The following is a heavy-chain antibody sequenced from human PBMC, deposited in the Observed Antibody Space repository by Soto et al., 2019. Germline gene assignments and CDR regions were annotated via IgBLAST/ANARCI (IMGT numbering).Heavy chain of an antibody. D-gene: IGHD2-2*01. CDR2: ISSSSSYI. V-gene: IGHV3-21*01. J-gene: IGHJ4*02. Sequence: EVQLVESGGGLVKPGGSLRLSCAASGFTFSSYSMNWVRQAPGKGLEWVSSISSSSSYIYYADSVKGRFTISRDNAKNSLYLQMNSLRAEDPAVYYCARRYCSSTSCYGHVDYWGQGTLVTVSS. CDR3: ARRYCSSTSCYGHVDY. CDR1: GFTFSSYS.